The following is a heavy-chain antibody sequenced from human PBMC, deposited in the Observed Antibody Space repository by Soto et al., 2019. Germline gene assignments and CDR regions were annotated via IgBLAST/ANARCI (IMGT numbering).Heavy chain of an antibody. D-gene: IGHD6-25*01. V-gene: IGHV3-30*18. CDR1: GFTFSSYG. CDR3: AKDRRPNYYYGMDV. Sequence: QVQLVESRGGVVQPGRSLRLSCAASGFTFSSYGMHWVRQAPGKGLEWVAVISYEGSNKYYADSVKGRFTISRDNSKNTPYLQMKRRRAEGTAVYYCAKDRRPNYYYGMDVWGQGTTVTVSS. CDR2: ISYEGSNK. J-gene: IGHJ6*02.